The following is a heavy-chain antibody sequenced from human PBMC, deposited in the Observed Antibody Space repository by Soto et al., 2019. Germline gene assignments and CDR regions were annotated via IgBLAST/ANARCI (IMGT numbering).Heavy chain of an antibody. J-gene: IGHJ4*02. V-gene: IGHV4-59*08. D-gene: IGHD6-19*01. CDR1: GGSLSSYY. Sequence: QVQLQESGPGLVKPSETLSITCTVSGGSLSSYYWSWIRQPQGKGLEWIGYIYYSGSTNSNPSVTSLGTLSVYTSKSPVSLNLSSVSAADAAVYDCARHVQSLVTCYYWGQGTVVTVSS. CDR3: ARHVQSLVTCYY. CDR2: IYYSGST.